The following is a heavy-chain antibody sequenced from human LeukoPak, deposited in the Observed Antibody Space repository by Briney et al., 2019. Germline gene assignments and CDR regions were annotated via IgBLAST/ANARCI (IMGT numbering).Heavy chain of an antibody. J-gene: IGHJ1*01. CDR2: INQDGSEK. V-gene: IGHV3-7*03. D-gene: IGHD4-17*01. CDR1: GFTFSNYW. Sequence: GGSLRLSCVASGFTFSNYWMSWVRQAPGKGLEWVATINQDGSEKYYVDSVKGRFTISRDNAKNSLYLQMNSLRAEDTAVYYCAKEIYGDSTGARFQHWGQGTLLTVSS. CDR3: AKEIYGDSTGARFQH.